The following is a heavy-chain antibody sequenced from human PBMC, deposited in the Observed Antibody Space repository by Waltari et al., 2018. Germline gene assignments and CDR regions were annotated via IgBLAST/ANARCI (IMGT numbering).Heavy chain of an antibody. CDR3: AGVDSDSSSSPPDD. CDR2: GDRNIGNT. D-gene: IGHD6-6*01. J-gene: IGHJ4*02. Sequence: QVQLVQSGAEVKKPGASVKVSCKASGYTFTSYDINWVRQATGQGLEWMGWGDRNIGNTANEQKIQSRVTVTRKTSISTAYMELTSLRSEDTAVYYGAGVDSDSSSSPPDDWGQGTLVTVSS. CDR1: GYTFTSYD. V-gene: IGHV1-8*03.